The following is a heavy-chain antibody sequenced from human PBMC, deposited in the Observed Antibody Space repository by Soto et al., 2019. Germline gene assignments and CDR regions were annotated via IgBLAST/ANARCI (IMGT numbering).Heavy chain of an antibody. V-gene: IGHV3-74*01. J-gene: IGHJ3*01. CDR2: IHSDGSST. CDR1: GFTFSYYW. Sequence: EVQLVESGGGLVRPGGSLRLSCAASGFTFSYYWMHWVRQAPGKGLVWVSRIHSDGSSTTYADFVKGRFIISRDNARNAVDLQMNSARGEDRAVYYCARGDLGAFELGGQGTVVTVSS. D-gene: IGHD7-27*01. CDR3: ARGDLGAFEL.